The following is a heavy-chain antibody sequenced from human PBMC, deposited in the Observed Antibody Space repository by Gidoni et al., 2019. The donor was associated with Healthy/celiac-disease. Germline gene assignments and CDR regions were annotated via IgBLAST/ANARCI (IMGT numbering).Heavy chain of an antibody. CDR3: ARGYYYDSSGYHPPYFDY. V-gene: IGHV4-34*01. Sequence: QVQLQQWGAGLLKPSATLSLPCAVYGGSFSGYYWSWIRQPPGKGLEWIGEINHSGSTNYNPSLKSRVTISVDTSKNQFSLKLSSVTAADTAVYYCARGYYYDSSGYHPPYFDYWGQGTLVTVSS. CDR1: GGSFSGYY. CDR2: INHSGST. J-gene: IGHJ4*02. D-gene: IGHD3-22*01.